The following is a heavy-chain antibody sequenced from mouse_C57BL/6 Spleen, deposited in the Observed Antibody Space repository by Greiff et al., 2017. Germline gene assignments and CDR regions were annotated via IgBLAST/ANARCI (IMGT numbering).Heavy chain of an antibody. D-gene: IGHD1-1*02. V-gene: IGHV1-54*01. J-gene: IGHJ3*01. Sequence: QVQLQQSGAELVRPGTSVKVSCKASGYAFTNYLIEWVKQRPGQGLEWIGVINPGSGGTNYNEKFKGKATLTADKSSSTAYMQLSSLASEVSAFYCCARDGGSFAYWGQGALVTVSA. CDR1: GYAFTNYL. CDR3: ARDGGSFAY. CDR2: INPGSGGT.